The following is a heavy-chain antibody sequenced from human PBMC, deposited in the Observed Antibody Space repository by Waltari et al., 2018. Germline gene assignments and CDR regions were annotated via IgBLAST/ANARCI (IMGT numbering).Heavy chain of an antibody. D-gene: IGHD3-16*02. V-gene: IGHV1-46*01. CDR3: ARERQYDYVWGSYRFYYFDY. CDR2: INPSGGRT. J-gene: IGHJ4*02. Sequence: QVQLVQSGAEVKKPGASVKVSCKASGYTFTSYYMHWVRQAPGQGLEWMGIINPSGGRTSYEQKFQGRVTMTRDTSTSTVYMELSSLRSEDTAVYYCARERQYDYVWGSYRFYYFDYWGQGTLVTVSS. CDR1: GYTFTSYY.